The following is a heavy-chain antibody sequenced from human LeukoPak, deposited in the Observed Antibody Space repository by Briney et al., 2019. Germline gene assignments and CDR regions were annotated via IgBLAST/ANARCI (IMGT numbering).Heavy chain of an antibody. D-gene: IGHD3-22*01. CDR1: GFTFSSYG. V-gene: IGHV3-30*18. CDR3: AKDFLNTFYYDSSGGADY. J-gene: IGHJ4*02. Sequence: GGSLRLSCAASGFTFSSYGMHWVRQAPGKGLEWVAVISYDGSNKYYADSVKGRFTISRDNSKNTLYLQMTSLRAEDTAVYYCAKDFLNTFYYDSSGGADYWGQGTLVTVSS. CDR2: ISYDGSNK.